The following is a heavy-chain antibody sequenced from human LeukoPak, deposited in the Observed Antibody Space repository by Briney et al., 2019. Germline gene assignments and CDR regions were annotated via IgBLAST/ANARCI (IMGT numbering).Heavy chain of an antibody. J-gene: IGHJ4*02. D-gene: IGHD1-26*01. V-gene: IGHV1-2*02. Sequence: ASVKVSCKASGYTFTGYYMHWVRQAPGQGLEWMGWINPNSGGTNYAQKFQGRVTMTRDTSISTAYMELSGLRSDDTAVYYCARVNSGSYRPTGYWGQGTLVTVSS. CDR2: INPNSGGT. CDR3: ARVNSGSYRPTGY. CDR1: GYTFTGYY.